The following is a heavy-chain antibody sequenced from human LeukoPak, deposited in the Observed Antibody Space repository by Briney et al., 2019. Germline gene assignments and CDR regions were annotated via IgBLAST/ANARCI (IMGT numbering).Heavy chain of an antibody. CDR1: GFTFDDYA. V-gene: IGHV3-43D*03. D-gene: IGHD1-26*01. CDR2: ISWDGGST. CDR3: AKDPGSGSSNYYYGMDV. Sequence: GGSLRLSCAASGFTFDDYAMHWVRQAPGKGLEWVSLISWDGGSTYYADSVKGRFTISRDNSKNSLYLQMNGLRAEDTALYYCAKDPGSGSSNYYYGMDVWGQGTTVTVSS. J-gene: IGHJ6*02.